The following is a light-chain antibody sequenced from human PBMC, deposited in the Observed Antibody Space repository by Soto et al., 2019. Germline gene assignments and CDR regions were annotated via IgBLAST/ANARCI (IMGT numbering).Light chain of an antibody. Sequence: EIVLTQSPATLSLSPGERATLSCMASQSVSSYLAWYQQKPGQAPRLLIYGASSRATGIPDRFSGSGSGTDFTLTISRLEPEDFAVYYCQQRSNWPPITFGQGTRLEIK. CDR3: QQRSNWPPIT. J-gene: IGKJ5*01. CDR1: QSVSSY. V-gene: IGKV3-11*01. CDR2: GAS.